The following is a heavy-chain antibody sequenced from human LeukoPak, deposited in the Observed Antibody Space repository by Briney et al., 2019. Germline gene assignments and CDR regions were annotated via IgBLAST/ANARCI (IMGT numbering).Heavy chain of an antibody. Sequence: PSETLSLTCTVSGGSISSYYWSWLRQPAGKALEWIGRIYTSGSTNYNPSLKSRVTMSVDTSKNQFSLKMNPVTAADTAVYYCARDYYDSSGPGEYYYYIYVWGKGTTVTVSS. CDR1: GGSISSYY. D-gene: IGHD3-22*01. CDR3: ARDYYDSSGPGEYYYYIYV. V-gene: IGHV4-4*07. CDR2: IYTSGST. J-gene: IGHJ6*03.